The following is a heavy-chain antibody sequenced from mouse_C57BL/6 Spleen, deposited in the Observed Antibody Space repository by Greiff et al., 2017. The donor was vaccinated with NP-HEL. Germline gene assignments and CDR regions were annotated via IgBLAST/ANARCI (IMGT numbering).Heavy chain of an antibody. V-gene: IGHV5-6*02. D-gene: IGHD1-1*01. CDR3: ARHPNYY. CDR2: ISSGGSYT. Sequence: EVKLVESGGDLVKPGGSLKLSCAASGFTFSSYGMSWVRQTPDKRLEWVATISSGGSYTYYPDSVKGRFTISRDNAKNTLYLQMSSLKSEDTAMYYCARHPNYYWGQGTLVTVSA. CDR1: GFTFSSYG. J-gene: IGHJ3*01.